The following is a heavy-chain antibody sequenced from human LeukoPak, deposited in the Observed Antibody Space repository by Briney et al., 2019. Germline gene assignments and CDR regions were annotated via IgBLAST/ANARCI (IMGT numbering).Heavy chain of an antibody. CDR1: GYTITSYD. J-gene: IGHJ6*03. Sequence: ASVKVSCKASGYTITSYDINWVRQATGQGREWMGWMNPNTGNTGYAQKFQGRITITRDISINTAYMELSSLRSDDTAVYYCARVPTLGIYYYYHYMDVWGKGTTVTVSS. D-gene: IGHD7-27*01. CDR3: ARVPTLGIYYYYHYMDV. V-gene: IGHV1-8*03. CDR2: MNPNTGNT.